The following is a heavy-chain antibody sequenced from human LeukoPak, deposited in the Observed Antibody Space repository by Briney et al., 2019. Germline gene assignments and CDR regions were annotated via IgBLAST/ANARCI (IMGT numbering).Heavy chain of an antibody. CDR2: IIPILGIA. Sequence: ASVKVSCKASGGTFSSYAISWVRQAPGQGLEWMGRIIPILGIANYAQKFQGRVTITADKSTSTAYMELSSLRSEDTAVYYCASPRSLGYCSGGSCPHDYWGQGTLVTVSS. D-gene: IGHD2-15*01. CDR3: ASPRSLGYCSGGSCPHDY. J-gene: IGHJ4*02. CDR1: GGTFSSYA. V-gene: IGHV1-69*04.